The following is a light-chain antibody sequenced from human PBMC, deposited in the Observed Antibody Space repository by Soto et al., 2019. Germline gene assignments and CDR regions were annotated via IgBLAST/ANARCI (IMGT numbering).Light chain of an antibody. V-gene: IGKV4-1*01. J-gene: IGKJ5*01. CDR1: QSVLYSSNNKNY. CDR3: QQYYSTPSEVT. Sequence: DLVMTQSPDSLAVSLGERATINCKSSQSVLYSSNNKNYLAWYQQKPGQPPKLLIYWASTREFGVPDRFSGSGSGTDFTLTISALQAEDVAVYYCQQYYSTPSEVTFGQGTRLEIK. CDR2: WAS.